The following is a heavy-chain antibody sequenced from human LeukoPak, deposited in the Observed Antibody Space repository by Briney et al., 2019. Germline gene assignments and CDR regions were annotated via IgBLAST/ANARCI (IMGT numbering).Heavy chain of an antibody. Sequence: GGSLRLSCAGSGFPFSGYSMNWVRQTPGKGLEWVSSMSILSGITYYAESVKGRFTVSRDNAKNLLHLQMNSLRVEYTAIYYCAREFEYSTSGAGYWGQGTLVTVSS. CDR2: MSILSGIT. J-gene: IGHJ4*02. D-gene: IGHD6-6*01. CDR1: GFPFSGYS. V-gene: IGHV3-21*01. CDR3: AREFEYSTSGAGY.